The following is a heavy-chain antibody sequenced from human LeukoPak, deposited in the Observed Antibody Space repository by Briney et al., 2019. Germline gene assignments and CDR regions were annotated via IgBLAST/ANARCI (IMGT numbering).Heavy chain of an antibody. J-gene: IGHJ6*02. CDR3: ARRITMVRGGGGYGMDV. Sequence: ASVKISCKAYGYTFTSYDINWVRQATGQGLEWMGWMNPNSGNTGYAQKFQGRVTMTRNTSISTAYMELSSLRSEDTAVYYCARRITMVRGGGGYGMDVWGQGTTVTVSS. V-gene: IGHV1-8*01. CDR2: MNPNSGNT. D-gene: IGHD3-10*01. CDR1: GYTFTSYD.